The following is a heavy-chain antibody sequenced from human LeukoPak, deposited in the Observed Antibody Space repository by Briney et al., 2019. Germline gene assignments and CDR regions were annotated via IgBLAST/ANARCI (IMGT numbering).Heavy chain of an antibody. D-gene: IGHD3-3*01. CDR1: GGSFSGYY. CDR2: INHSGST. Sequence: SETLSLTCAVYGGSFSGYYWSWIRQPPGKGLEWIGEINHSGSTNYNPSLKSRVTISVDTSKNQFSLKLSSVTAADTAVYYCARVEGITIFGVVPQGMDVWGQGTTVTVSS. V-gene: IGHV4-34*01. CDR3: ARVEGITIFGVVPQGMDV. J-gene: IGHJ6*02.